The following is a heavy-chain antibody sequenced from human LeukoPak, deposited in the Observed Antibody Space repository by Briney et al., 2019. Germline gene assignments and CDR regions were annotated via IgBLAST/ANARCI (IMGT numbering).Heavy chain of an antibody. CDR1: GGSISSYY. Sequence: SETLSLTCTVSGGSISSYYWSWIRQPAGKGLEWIGRIYTSGSTNYNPSLKSRITISVDTSKNQFSLKLSSVTAADTAVYYCARDDYYDSSGYYADAFDIWGQGTMVTVSS. D-gene: IGHD3-22*01. CDR2: IYTSGST. J-gene: IGHJ3*02. V-gene: IGHV4-4*07. CDR3: ARDDYYDSSGYYADAFDI.